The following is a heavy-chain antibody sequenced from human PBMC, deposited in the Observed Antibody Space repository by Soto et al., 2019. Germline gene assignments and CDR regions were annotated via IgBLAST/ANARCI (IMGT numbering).Heavy chain of an antibody. V-gene: IGHV3-73*02. Sequence: EVQLVESGGGLVQPGGSLKLSCAASGFTFSGSAVHWVRQASGKGLEWVGRIRSKTWYYATTYAASMKGRFTISRDDSKNTAYLQMNSLIIEDTAVYYCAYHPGGDYEYLYGMDVWGQGTTVTVSS. CDR3: AYHPGGDYEYLYGMDV. J-gene: IGHJ6*02. D-gene: IGHD4-17*01. CDR2: IRSKTWYYAT. CDR1: GFTFSGSA.